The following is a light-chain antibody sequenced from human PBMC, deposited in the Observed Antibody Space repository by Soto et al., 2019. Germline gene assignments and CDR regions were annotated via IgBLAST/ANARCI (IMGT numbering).Light chain of an antibody. Sequence: EIVFTQSPGTLSLSPGEIATLSCRASQSVSSTYLAWYQQKPGQAPRLLIYGASSRATCIPDRFSGSGYGTDFTLTISRLEPEDLAVYYCQHYGSLVLNFGGGTKVEIK. J-gene: IGKJ4*01. V-gene: IGKV3-20*01. CDR2: GAS. CDR1: QSVSSTY. CDR3: QHYGSLVLN.